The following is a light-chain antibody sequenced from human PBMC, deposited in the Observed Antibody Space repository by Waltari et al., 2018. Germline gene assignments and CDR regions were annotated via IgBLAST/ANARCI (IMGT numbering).Light chain of an antibody. J-gene: IGKJ4*01. CDR1: QGISNH. CDR2: DAS. CDR3: QQANSFPLT. V-gene: IGKV1-12*01. Sequence: DIQMTQSPSSVSASVGDRVTITCRASQGISNHLAWHQQKPGKAPTLLISDASSLQSGVPSRFSGSGSGTDFTLTISNLQPEDCATYYCQQANSFPLTFGEGTRVAIK.